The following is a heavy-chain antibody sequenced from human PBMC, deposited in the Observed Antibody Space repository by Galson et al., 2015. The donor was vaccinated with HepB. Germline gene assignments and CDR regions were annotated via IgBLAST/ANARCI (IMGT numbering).Heavy chain of an antibody. CDR2: ISYDGSNK. CDR1: GFTFSSYG. D-gene: IGHD6-19*01. CDR3: AKGGYSSGWSKRGYWFDP. V-gene: IGHV3-30*18. J-gene: IGHJ5*02. Sequence: SLRLSCAASGFTFSSYGMHWVRQAPGKGLEWVAVISYDGSNKYYADSVKGRFTISRDNSKNTLYLQMNSLRAEDTAVYYCAKGGYSSGWSKRGYWFDPWGQGTLVTVSS.